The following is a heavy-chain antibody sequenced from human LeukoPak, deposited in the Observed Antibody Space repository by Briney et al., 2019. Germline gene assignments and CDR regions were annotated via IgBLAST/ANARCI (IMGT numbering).Heavy chain of an antibody. CDR3: AKENYYGSGSYPSNYFDY. V-gene: IGHV3-33*06. CDR2: IWYDGSNK. D-gene: IGHD3-10*01. Sequence: PGRSLRLSCAASGFTFSSYGMHWVRQAPGKGLEWVAVIWYDGSNKYYADSVKGRFTISRDNSKNTLYLQMNSLRAEDTAVYYCAKENYYGSGSYPSNYFDYWGQGTLVTVSS. CDR1: GFTFSSYG. J-gene: IGHJ4*02.